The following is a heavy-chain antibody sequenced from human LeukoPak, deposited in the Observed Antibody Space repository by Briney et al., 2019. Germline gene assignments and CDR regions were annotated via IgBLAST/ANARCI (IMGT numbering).Heavy chain of an antibody. Sequence: PGGSLRLSCAASGFTFSSYAMHWVRQAPGKGLEWVAVISYDGSNKYYADSVKGRFTISRDNSKNTLYLQMNSLRAEDTAVYYCARDPILVAGRILVGSSGYYPDYWGQGTLVTVSS. J-gene: IGHJ4*02. V-gene: IGHV3-30*04. D-gene: IGHD3-22*01. CDR3: ARDPILVAGRILVGSSGYYPDY. CDR1: GFTFSSYA. CDR2: ISYDGSNK.